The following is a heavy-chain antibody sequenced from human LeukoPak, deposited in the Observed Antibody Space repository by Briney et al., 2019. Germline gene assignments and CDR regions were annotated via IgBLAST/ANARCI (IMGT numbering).Heavy chain of an antibody. CDR2: IYYSGST. CDR1: GGSISSSSQY. Sequence: PSETLSLTCTVSGGSISSSSQYWGWIRQPPGKGLEWIGSIYYSGSTYYNPSLKSRVTISVDTSKNQFSLKLSSVTAAGTAVYYCARHCITMIVGSCTSDYWGQGTLVTVSS. D-gene: IGHD3-22*01. J-gene: IGHJ4*02. CDR3: ARHCITMIVGSCTSDY. V-gene: IGHV4-39*01.